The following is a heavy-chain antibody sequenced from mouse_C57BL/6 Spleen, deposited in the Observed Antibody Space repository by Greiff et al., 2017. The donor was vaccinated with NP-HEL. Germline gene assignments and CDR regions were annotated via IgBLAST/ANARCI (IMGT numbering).Heavy chain of an antibody. V-gene: IGHV1-50*01. J-gene: IGHJ2*01. CDR3: ARYDYGSSGY. CDR1: GYTFTSYW. D-gene: IGHD1-1*01. Sequence: VQLQQSGAELVKPGASVKLSCKASGYTFTSYWMQWVKQRPGQGLEWIGEIDPSDSYTNYNQKFKGKATLTVDTSSSTAYMQLSSLTSEDSAVYYCARYDYGSSGYWGQGTTLTVSS. CDR2: IDPSDSYT.